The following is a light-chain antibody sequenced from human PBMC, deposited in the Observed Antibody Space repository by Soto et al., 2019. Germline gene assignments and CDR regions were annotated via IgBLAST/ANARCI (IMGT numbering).Light chain of an antibody. CDR3: QQYHNWPPQYT. V-gene: IGKV3-15*01. CDR1: QTINSN. CDR2: GAS. J-gene: IGKJ2*01. Sequence: EIVMTQSPATLSVSPGERATVSCRASQTINSNLAWYQQKPGQAPRLLIHGASTRATGVPARFSGSGSGTEFTLTISSLQSEDFAGYYCQQYHNWPPQYTFGQGTKLQI.